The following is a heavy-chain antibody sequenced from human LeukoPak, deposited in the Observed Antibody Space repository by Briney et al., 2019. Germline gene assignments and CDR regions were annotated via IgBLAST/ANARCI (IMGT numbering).Heavy chain of an antibody. Sequence: SQTLSLTCSVSGGSISRGDYYWSWIRQPPGKGLEWIGYIYYSGNTYYNPSLKSRVTISVDTSKNQFSLTLTSVTAADTAVYYCVRGQFFFAFWGRGTPVTVSS. CDR2: IYYSGNT. V-gene: IGHV4-30-4*01. J-gene: IGHJ2*01. CDR1: GGSISRGDYY. CDR3: VRGQFFFAF. D-gene: IGHD5-24*01.